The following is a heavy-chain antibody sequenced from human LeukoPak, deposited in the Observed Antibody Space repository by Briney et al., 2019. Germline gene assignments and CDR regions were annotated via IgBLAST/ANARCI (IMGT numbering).Heavy chain of an antibody. J-gene: IGHJ4*02. V-gene: IGHV1-46*01. D-gene: IGHD6-13*01. CDR2: INPSGTDT. CDR1: GYSFTNNY. CDR3: AKDSSNWSFDY. Sequence: ASVKVSCKASGYSFTNNYMHWVRQAPGQGLEWMGLINPSGTDTLYAQTFQGRVTLTRDTSTSTVYMELSSLRSEDTAVYYCAKDSSNWSFDYWGQGTLVTVSS.